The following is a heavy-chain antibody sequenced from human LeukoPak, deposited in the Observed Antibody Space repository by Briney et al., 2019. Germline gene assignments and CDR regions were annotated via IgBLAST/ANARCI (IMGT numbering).Heavy chain of an antibody. Sequence: SETLSLTCTVSGYSISTGYYWDWIRQPPGKGLEWIGTFYHGGSTYYNPSLKSRVTISVDTSKNQFSLNLTSVTAADTAVYYCARRDRYVLFDYWGQGTLVTVSS. D-gene: IGHD3-16*01. J-gene: IGHJ4*02. V-gene: IGHV4-38-2*02. CDR1: GYSISTGYY. CDR3: ARRDRYVLFDY. CDR2: FYHGGST.